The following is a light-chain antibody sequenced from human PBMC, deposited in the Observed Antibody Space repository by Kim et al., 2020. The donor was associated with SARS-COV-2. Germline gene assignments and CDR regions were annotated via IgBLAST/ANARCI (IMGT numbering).Light chain of an antibody. CDR2: DNN. CDR1: RSKNGNNE. CDR3: GTWDSSLSAGV. J-gene: IGLJ3*02. V-gene: IGLV1-51*01. Sequence: GQKVTISGAGSRSKNGNNEVAGDQQLPGTAPKILIYDNNKRPSGIPDRFSGSKSGTSATLGITGLQTGDEADYYCGTWDSSLSAGVFGGGTQLTVL.